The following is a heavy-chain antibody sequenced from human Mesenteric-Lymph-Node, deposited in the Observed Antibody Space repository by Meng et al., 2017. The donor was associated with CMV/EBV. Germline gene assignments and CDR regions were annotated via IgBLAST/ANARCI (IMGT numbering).Heavy chain of an antibody. CDR3: ARRSSGHEVDF. Sequence: CKASGYSFIRYGIGGVRQMPGKGLEWMGIIYPGDSDTRYSPSFQGQVTISADKSISTAYLQWSSLKASDTAMYYCARRSSGHEVDFWGQGTLVTVSS. D-gene: IGHD6-19*01. CDR1: GYSFIRYG. V-gene: IGHV5-51*01. J-gene: IGHJ4*02. CDR2: IYPGDSDT.